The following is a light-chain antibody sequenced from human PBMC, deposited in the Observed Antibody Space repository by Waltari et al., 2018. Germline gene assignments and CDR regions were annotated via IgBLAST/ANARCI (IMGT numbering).Light chain of an antibody. CDR1: SSNIGAGHD. V-gene: IGLV1-40*01. J-gene: IGLJ3*02. CDR2: GNT. Sequence: QSVLTQPPSMSGAPGQRVTISCTGSSSNIGAGHDVHWYQVFPGPAPKLLIYGNTNRPSGVPDRFSGSKSDTSASLAIGGLQAEDEADYYCQSFDIRLSGGVVFGGGTKVTVL. CDR3: QSFDIRLSGGVV.